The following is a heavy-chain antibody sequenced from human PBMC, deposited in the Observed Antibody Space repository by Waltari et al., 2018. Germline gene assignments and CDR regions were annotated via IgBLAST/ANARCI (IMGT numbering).Heavy chain of an antibody. CDR2: IIPIFGTA. CDR3: ARSPSVPAAINGDYYYYMDV. CDR1: GGTFSSYA. D-gene: IGHD2-2*02. J-gene: IGHJ6*03. Sequence: QVQLVQSGAEVKKPGSSVKVSCKASGGTFSSYAISWVRQAPGQGLEWMGGIIPIFGTANYAQKFQGRVTITADESTSTAYMELSSLRSEDTAVYYCARSPSVPAAINGDYYYYMDVWGKGTTVTISS. V-gene: IGHV1-69*12.